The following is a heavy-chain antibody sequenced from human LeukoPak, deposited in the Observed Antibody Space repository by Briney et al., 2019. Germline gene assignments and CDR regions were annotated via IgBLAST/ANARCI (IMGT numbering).Heavy chain of an antibody. Sequence: ASVKVSCKASGYTFTSYGISWVRQAPGQGLAWMGWISASDGSTNYAQKLQGRVTMTTDTSTSTAYMELRSLRSDDTAVYYCARDPNGDFDFDYWGQGTLVTVSS. J-gene: IGHJ4*02. CDR2: ISASDGST. CDR3: ARDPNGDFDFDY. V-gene: IGHV1-18*01. D-gene: IGHD4-17*01. CDR1: GYTFTSYG.